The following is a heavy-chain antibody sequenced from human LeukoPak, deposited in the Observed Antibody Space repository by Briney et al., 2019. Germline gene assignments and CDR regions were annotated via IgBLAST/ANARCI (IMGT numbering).Heavy chain of an antibody. D-gene: IGHD2-2*01. V-gene: IGHV1-2*02. CDR1: EYTFTGYY. CDR3: ARVLGYCSSTSCYSYNWFDP. CDR2: INPNSGGT. Sequence: ASVKVSCKASEYTFTGYYMHWVRQAPGQGLEWMGWINPNSGGTNYAQKFQGRVTMTRDTSIGTAYMELSRLRSDDTAVYYCARVLGYCSSTSCYSYNWFDPWGQGTLVTVSS. J-gene: IGHJ5*02.